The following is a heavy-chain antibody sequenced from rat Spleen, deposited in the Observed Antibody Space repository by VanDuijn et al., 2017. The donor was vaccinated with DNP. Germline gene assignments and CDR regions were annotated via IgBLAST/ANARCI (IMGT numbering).Heavy chain of an antibody. CDR1: GFSLSSYS. J-gene: IGHJ2*01. Sequence: QVQLKGSGPGLVQASQTLSLTCTVSGFSLSSYSVAWVRQPPGKGLEWIAAMSSGGSTYYNSALKSRLSIIRDTSKGQVFLEMNSLHTEYKAIYFCARSDYHDGGYYYGYFDYWGQGVMVTVSS. D-gene: IGHD1-12*02. V-gene: IGHV2-6*01. CDR3: ARSDYHDGGYYYGYFDY. CDR2: MSSGGST.